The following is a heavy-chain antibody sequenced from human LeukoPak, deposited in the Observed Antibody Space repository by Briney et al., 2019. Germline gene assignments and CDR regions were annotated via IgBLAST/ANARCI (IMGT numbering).Heavy chain of an antibody. D-gene: IGHD6-13*01. V-gene: IGHV1-18*04. J-gene: IGHJ4*02. CDR1: GYTFTGYY. CDR2: ISAYNGNT. Sequence: ASVKVSCKASGYTFTGYYMHWVRQAPGQGLEWMGWISAYNGNTNYAQKLQGRVTMTTDTSTSTAYMELRSLRSDDTAVYYCARSPGEAAVDYWGQGTLVTVSS. CDR3: ARSPGEAAVDY.